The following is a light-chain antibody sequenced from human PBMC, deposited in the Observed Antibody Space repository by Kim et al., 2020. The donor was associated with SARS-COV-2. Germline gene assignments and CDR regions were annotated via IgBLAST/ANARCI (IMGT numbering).Light chain of an antibody. CDR1: QSVGSNY. J-gene: IGKJ1*01. CDR2: DAS. CDR3: QQYGDAPRT. Sequence: EIVLTQSPGTLSLSPGERATLSCRASQSVGSNYLAWYQQKPGRAPRLLIYDASSRATGIPDRFSGSGSGTDFTLTISRLEPEDFAVYYCQQYGDAPRTFGQGTKVDIK. V-gene: IGKV3-20*01.